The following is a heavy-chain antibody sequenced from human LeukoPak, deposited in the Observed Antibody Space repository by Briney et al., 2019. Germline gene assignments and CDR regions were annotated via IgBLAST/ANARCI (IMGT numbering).Heavy chain of an antibody. CDR2: ISSSGSTT. D-gene: IGHD3-22*01. CDR1: GFTLSNYA. CDR3: ARDNYDSSGYYFD. V-gene: IGHV3-48*04. J-gene: IGHJ4*02. Sequence: GGSLRLSCEASGFTLSNYAMSWVRQAPGKGLEWVSYISSSGSTTHYADSVKGRFTISRDNAKNSLYLQMNSLRAEDTAVYYCARDNYDSSGYYFDWGQGTLVTVSS.